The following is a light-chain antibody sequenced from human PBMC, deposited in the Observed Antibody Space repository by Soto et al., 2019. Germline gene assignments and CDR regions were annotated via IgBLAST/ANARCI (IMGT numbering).Light chain of an antibody. CDR2: DAS. Sequence: EIVLTQSPGTLSLSPGERATLSCRASQSVSSSYLAWYQQKPGQAPRLLIYDASSRATGIPDRFSGSGSGTDFTLTISRLEPEDFAVYYYQQYGSSSYTFGQGTKLEIK. V-gene: IGKV3-20*01. CDR3: QQYGSSSYT. J-gene: IGKJ2*01. CDR1: QSVSSSY.